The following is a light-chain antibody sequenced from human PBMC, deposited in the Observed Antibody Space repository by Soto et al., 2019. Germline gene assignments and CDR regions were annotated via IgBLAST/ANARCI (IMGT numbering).Light chain of an antibody. CDR2: IEGSGSF. V-gene: IGLV4-60*02. Sequence: QPVLTQSSSASASLGSSVKLTCTLSSGHNNYIIAWHQQQPGKAPRYLMKIEGSGSFNKGSGVPDRFSGYRSGTDRYLTISNVQFDDEADYYCETWDSNAWVFGGGTKLTVL. J-gene: IGLJ3*02. CDR1: SGHNNYI. CDR3: ETWDSNAWV.